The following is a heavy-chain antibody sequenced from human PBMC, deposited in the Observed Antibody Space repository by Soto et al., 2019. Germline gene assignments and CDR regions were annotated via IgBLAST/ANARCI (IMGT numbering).Heavy chain of an antibody. CDR3: AREYVVPAATDYYYYYGMDV. D-gene: IGHD2-2*01. J-gene: IGHJ6*02. CDR1: GGSISSGDYY. V-gene: IGHV4-30-4*01. CDR2: IYYSGST. Sequence: QVQLQESGPGLVKPSQTLSLTCTVSGGSISSGDYYWSWIRQPPGKGLEWIGYIYYSGSTYYNPSLKSRVTLSVDTSKNQFSLKLSSVTAADTAVYYCAREYVVPAATDYYYYYGMDVWGQGTTVTVSS.